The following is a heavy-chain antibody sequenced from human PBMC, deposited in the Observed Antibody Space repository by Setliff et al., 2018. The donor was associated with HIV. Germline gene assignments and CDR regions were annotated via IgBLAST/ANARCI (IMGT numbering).Heavy chain of an antibody. J-gene: IGHJ3*02. CDR3: ARGYYNFWSGYYDSRFPNPIDAFDI. Sequence: ASVKVSCKAPGYTFSSYGISWVRQAPGQGVEWMGWISAYNGNTNYAQKLQGRVTMTTDTSTSTAYMELRSLRSDDTAVYYCARGYYNFWSGYYDSRFPNPIDAFDIWGQGTMVTVSS. CDR1: GYTFSSYG. CDR2: ISAYNGNT. V-gene: IGHV1-18*01. D-gene: IGHD3-3*01.